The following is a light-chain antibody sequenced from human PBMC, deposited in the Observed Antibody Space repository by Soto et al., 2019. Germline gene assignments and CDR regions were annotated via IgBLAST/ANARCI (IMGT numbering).Light chain of an antibody. CDR2: AAS. CDR3: LQDYNYPRT. Sequence: IQMTHSPSSVSASLGDRVTITCRASQGIRNDLGWYQQKPGKAPKLLIYAASSLQSGVPSRFSGSGSGTDFTLTISSLQPEDFATYYCLQDYNYPRTFGQGTKVDIK. V-gene: IGKV1-6*01. CDR1: QGIRND. J-gene: IGKJ1*01.